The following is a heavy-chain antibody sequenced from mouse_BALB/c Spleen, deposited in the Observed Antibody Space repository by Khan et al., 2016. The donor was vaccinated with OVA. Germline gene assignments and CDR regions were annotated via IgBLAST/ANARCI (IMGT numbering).Heavy chain of an antibody. V-gene: IGHV1-7*01. J-gene: IGHJ3*01. CDR2: MNPSTGYS. CDR1: GYIFTSYW. CDR3: ARSGYGSLAY. Sequence: QVQLKQSGAELAKPGASVKMSCKASGYIFTSYWMHWVKQRPGQGLEWIGYMNPSTGYSEYNQKFKDKATLTADKSSTTAYMQSSSLTSEDSAVYYCARSGYGSLAYWGQGTLVTVSA. D-gene: IGHD1-1*01.